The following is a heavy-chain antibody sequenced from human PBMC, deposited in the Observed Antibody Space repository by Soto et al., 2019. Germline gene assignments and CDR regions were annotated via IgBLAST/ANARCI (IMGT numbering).Heavy chain of an antibody. V-gene: IGHV1-2*02. CDR3: ARXSYYDILTGYSRNAFHI. D-gene: IGHD3-9*01. CDR1: GYTFIGCY. J-gene: IGHJ3*02. CDR2: INPNSGAT. Sequence: GASLKVSCKANGYTFIGCYMHWVRQAPGQGLEWLGWINPNSGATIYAQKIQGRVTMTRDTSINTAYMELSRLRSDDTAVYYCARXSYYDILTGYSRNAFHIWGQGTMVTVSS.